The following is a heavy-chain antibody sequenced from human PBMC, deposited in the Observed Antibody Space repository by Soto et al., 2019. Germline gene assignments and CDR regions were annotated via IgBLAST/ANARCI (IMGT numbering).Heavy chain of an antibody. CDR2: IKQDGSEK. Sequence: EVQLVESGGGLVQPGGSLRLSCVASGFALSNYWINWVRQAPGKGLEWVANIKQDGSEKNYVDSVKGRFTISRDNARNSLYLQMNSLRAEDTAPYYCATETSTWGCWGQGTLVAVSS. D-gene: IGHD7-27*01. V-gene: IGHV3-7*05. CDR3: ATETSTWGC. CDR1: GFALSNYW. J-gene: IGHJ4*02.